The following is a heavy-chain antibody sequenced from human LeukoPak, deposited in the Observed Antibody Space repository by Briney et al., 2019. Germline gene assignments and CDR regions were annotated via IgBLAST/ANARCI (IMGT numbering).Heavy chain of an antibody. CDR1: GFTFSIYW. D-gene: IGHD1-1*01. Sequence: QTGGSLRLSCAASGFTFSIYWMSWVRQAPGKGLEWVANIHQDGGQKFYVDSVEGRFTISRDNAKDSVYLHMNSLRADDTAVYYCARGNSFDYWGQGTLVTVSS. V-gene: IGHV3-7*01. CDR2: IHQDGGQK. J-gene: IGHJ4*02. CDR3: ARGNSFDY.